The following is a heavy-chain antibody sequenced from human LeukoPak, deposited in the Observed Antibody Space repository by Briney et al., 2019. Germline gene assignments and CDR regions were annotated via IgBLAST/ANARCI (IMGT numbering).Heavy chain of an antibody. CDR3: ARDAPLRFLEHPPPYYYYYTDV. Sequence: GASVKVSCKASGYTFTGYYMHWVRQAPGQGLEWMGWINPNRGGTNYAQKFQGRVSMTRDTSISTAYMELSRLRSDDTAVYYCARDAPLRFLEHPPPYYYYYTDVWGKGTTVNVSS. CDR1: GYTFTGYY. V-gene: IGHV1-2*02. D-gene: IGHD3-3*01. J-gene: IGHJ6*03. CDR2: INPNRGGT.